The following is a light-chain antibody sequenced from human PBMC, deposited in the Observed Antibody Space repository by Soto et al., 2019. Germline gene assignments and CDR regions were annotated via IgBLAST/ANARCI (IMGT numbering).Light chain of an antibody. CDR3: QQYSTLPHT. Sequence: ESVLTQSPDTLSLSPGDTATLSCRTSQSVSNSCLAWYQQKPGQAPRLLIYVISTRATGIPDRFSGSGSGTDFTLTISRLQPEDFVVYYCQQYSTLPHTFGHGTKLEVK. V-gene: IGKV3-20*01. J-gene: IGKJ2*01. CDR1: QSVSNSC. CDR2: VIS.